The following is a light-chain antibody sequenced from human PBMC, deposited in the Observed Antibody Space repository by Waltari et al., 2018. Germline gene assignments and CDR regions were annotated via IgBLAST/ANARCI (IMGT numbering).Light chain of an antibody. V-gene: IGKV1-5*03. J-gene: IGKJ4*02. CDR2: KAS. Sequence: DIQMTQSPSTLSASVGDRVTITCRASQSIPRWLAWYQQKPGKAPKLLIYKASILESGVPSMFSGGGSGTEFTLTISSLQPDDFATYYCQHYDSYSATFGGGTKVEIK. CDR3: QHYDSYSAT. CDR1: QSIPRW.